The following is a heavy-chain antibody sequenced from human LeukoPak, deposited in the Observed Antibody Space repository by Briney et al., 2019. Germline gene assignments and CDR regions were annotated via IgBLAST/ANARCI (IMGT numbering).Heavy chain of an antibody. J-gene: IGHJ6*03. Sequence: PGGSLRLSXAASGFTFSDYGMHWVRQAPGKGLEWVAVIWYDGTNKRYAESVKGRFAISRDDSKNTLYLQMNGLRVEDTAVYYCAKRGSYSSSSRDYYYMDVWGKGTTVTVSS. CDR1: GFTFSDYG. CDR2: IWYDGTNK. V-gene: IGHV3-33*03. CDR3: AKRGSYSSSSRDYYYMDV. D-gene: IGHD6-6*01.